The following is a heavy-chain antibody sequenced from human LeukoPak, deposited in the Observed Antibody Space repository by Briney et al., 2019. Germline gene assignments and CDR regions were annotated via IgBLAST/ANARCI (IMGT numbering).Heavy chain of an antibody. V-gene: IGHV1-2*02. Sequence: ASVKVSCKASGYTFTDYYMHWVRQAPGQGLEGMGCINPNTGGTNYAQRFQGRVTMTRDTSISTAYMELSRLRSDDTAVYYCARPTATVTTSLKFWGQGNLVTVSS. J-gene: IGHJ4*02. CDR2: INPNTGGT. D-gene: IGHD4-17*01. CDR3: ARPTATVTTSLKF. CDR1: GYTFTDYY.